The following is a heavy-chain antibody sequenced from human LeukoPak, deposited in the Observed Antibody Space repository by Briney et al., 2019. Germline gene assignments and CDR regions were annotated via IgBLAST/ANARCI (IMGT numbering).Heavy chain of an antibody. D-gene: IGHD3-9*01. CDR3: ARGFDLDI. V-gene: IGHV4-59*01. CDR1: GGSISSYY. J-gene: IGHJ3*02. Sequence: SETLSLTCTVSGGSISSYYWSWIRQPPGKGLEWIGYMYYSGSTNYNPSLKSRVTISVDTSKNQFSLKLSSVTAADTAVYYCARGFDLDIWGQGTMVTVSS. CDR2: MYYSGST.